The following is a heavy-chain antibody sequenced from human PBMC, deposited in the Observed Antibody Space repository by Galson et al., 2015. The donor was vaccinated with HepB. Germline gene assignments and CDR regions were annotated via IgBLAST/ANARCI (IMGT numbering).Heavy chain of an antibody. Sequence: PLRLACAASELTLSSYSMNWVRQAPGNGLEWVSSISSGSSYIYYADSVKGRLTISRDNAKNSLYLQMNSLRAEDTAVYYCTRDRYCSDGSCRIGAFDIWGQGTLVTVSS. D-gene: IGHD2-15*01. CDR3: TRDRYCSDGSCRIGAFDI. J-gene: IGHJ3*02. CDR2: ISSGSSYI. CDR1: ELTLSSYS. V-gene: IGHV3-21*06.